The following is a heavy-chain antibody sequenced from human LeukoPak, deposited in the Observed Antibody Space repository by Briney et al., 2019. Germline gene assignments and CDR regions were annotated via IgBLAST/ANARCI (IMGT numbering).Heavy chain of an antibody. D-gene: IGHD2-21*01. Sequence: PSETLSLTXAVSGYSISSGYYWGWIRQPPGKGLEWIGSIYHSGSTYYNPSLKSRVTISVDTSKNQFSLKLSSVTAADTAVYYCATASTYCGGDCYYFDYWGQGTLVTVSS. CDR2: IYHSGST. V-gene: IGHV4-38-2*01. CDR1: GYSISSGYY. J-gene: IGHJ4*02. CDR3: ATASTYCGGDCYYFDY.